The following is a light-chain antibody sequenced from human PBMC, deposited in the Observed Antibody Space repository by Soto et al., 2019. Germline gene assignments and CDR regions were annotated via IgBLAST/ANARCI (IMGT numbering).Light chain of an antibody. CDR2: DAS. CDR3: QHYKTWPLT. CDR1: QGVGST. J-gene: IGKJ4*01. V-gene: IGKV3-15*01. Sequence: ELVLTQSPATLSVSPGERATLSCRASQGVGSTLAWYQQAPGQAPRLLIDDASTRATGNPARFSGEGSGTEFSLTFSSVQSDDFAVYYCQHYKTWPLTFGGGTRVGI.